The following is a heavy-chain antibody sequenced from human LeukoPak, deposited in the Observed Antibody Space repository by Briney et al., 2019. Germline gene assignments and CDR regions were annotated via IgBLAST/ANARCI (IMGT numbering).Heavy chain of an antibody. D-gene: IGHD1-26*01. CDR2: IYHSGST. CDR3: ARASGRGFDY. CDR1: GGSISSGGYS. Sequence: SETLSLTCAVSGGSISSGGYSWSWIRQPPGKGLEWIGYIYHSGSTYYNPSLKSRVTISVDRSKNQFSPKLSSVTAADTAVYYCARASGRGFDYWGQGTLVTVSS. J-gene: IGHJ4*02. V-gene: IGHV4-30-2*01.